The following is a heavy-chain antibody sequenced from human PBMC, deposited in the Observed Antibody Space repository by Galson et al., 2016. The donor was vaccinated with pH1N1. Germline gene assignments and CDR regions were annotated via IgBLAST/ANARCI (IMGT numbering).Heavy chain of an antibody. CDR1: GFNFSTYG. CDR3: AKVSGYSYGPFDY. J-gene: IGHJ4*02. CDR2: ISWNSGSI. D-gene: IGHD5-18*01. V-gene: IGHV3-9*01. Sequence: SLRLSCAASGFNFSTYGMHWVRQAPGKGLEWVSGISWNSGSIGYADSVKGRFTISRDNAKNSLYLQMNSLRAEDTALYYCAKVSGYSYGPFDYWGQGTLVTVSS.